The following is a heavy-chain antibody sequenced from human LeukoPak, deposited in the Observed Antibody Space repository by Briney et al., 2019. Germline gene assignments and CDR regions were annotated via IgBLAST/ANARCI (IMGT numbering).Heavy chain of an antibody. V-gene: IGHV5-51*01. CDR1: GSIFTNNW. CDR3: ARQRTYAMDV. J-gene: IGHJ6*02. CDR2: IYPGDSET. Sequence: GESLKISCKASGSIFTNNWIGGGRPQPGKGVEWMGIIYPGDSETRYRPSFEGQVTISADKSISTAYLQWSSLKASDTAMYYCARQRTYAMDVWGQGTTVTV.